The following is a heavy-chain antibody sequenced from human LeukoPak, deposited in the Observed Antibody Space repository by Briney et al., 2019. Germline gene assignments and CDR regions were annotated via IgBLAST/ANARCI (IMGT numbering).Heavy chain of an antibody. CDR3: ARTRYYYNSRSYGAPYYFDY. CDR2: IYYSGST. V-gene: IGHV4-39*01. Sequence: ASETLSFTCAVSGVSISSNSYYWRSIRQPPGKRLEWIGCIYYSGSTYYNPSLKSRVTISVDTSKNQFSLKLSSVTAADTAVYYCARTRYYYNSRSYGAPYYFDYWGQGTLVTVSS. J-gene: IGHJ4*02. D-gene: IGHD3-10*01. CDR1: GVSISSNSYY.